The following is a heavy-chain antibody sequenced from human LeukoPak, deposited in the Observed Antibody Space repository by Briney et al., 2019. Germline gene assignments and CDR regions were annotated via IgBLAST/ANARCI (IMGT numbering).Heavy chain of an antibody. CDR2: ISDDGSSK. J-gene: IGHJ4*02. D-gene: IGHD2/OR15-2a*01. CDR3: ARGENSKTYPVSGY. V-gene: IGHV3-30*03. CDR1: GFTFSSYG. Sequence: GKSLRLSCAASGFTFSSYGMQWVRQAPGKGLEWVAVISDDGSSKYYIDSVKGRFTISRDNSKNTPFLQMNSLRAEDTAVYYCARGENSKTYPVSGYWGQGTLVTVSS.